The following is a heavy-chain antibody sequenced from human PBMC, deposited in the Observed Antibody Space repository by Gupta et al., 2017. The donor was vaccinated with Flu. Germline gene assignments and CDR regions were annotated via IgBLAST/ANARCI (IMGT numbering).Heavy chain of an antibody. Sequence: QVQLQESGPGLVKPSETLSLTCAVSGYSISSGYYWGWIRQPPGKGLEWFGSIYHSGSTYYNPSLKSRVTISVDTSKNQFSLKLSSVTAADTAVYYCARVYSGSSIGGDYYYGMDVWGQGTTVTVSS. J-gene: IGHJ6*02. CDR2: IYHSGST. D-gene: IGHD1-26*01. CDR3: ARVYSGSSIGGDYYYGMDV. V-gene: IGHV4-38-2*01. CDR1: GYSISSGYY.